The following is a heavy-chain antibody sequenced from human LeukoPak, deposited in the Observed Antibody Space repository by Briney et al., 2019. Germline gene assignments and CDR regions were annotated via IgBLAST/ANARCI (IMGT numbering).Heavy chain of an antibody. J-gene: IGHJ5*02. CDR2: IYTSGST. CDR3: ARGRTGGYSYGTESNWFDP. Sequence: SETLSLTCTVSGGSISSGSYYWSWIRQPAGKGLEWIGRIYTSGSTNYNPSLKSRVTISVDTSKNQFSLKLSSVTAADTAVYYCARGRTGGYSYGTESNWFDPWGQGTLVTVSS. CDR1: GGSISSGSYY. V-gene: IGHV4-61*02. D-gene: IGHD5-18*01.